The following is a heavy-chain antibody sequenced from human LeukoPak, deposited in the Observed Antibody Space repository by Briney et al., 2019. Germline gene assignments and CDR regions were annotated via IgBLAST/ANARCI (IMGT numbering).Heavy chain of an antibody. D-gene: IGHD6-19*01. CDR3: AGGHSGWFFDY. J-gene: IGHJ4*02. Sequence: SSETLSLTCAVYGGSFSGYYWSWIRQPPGKGLEWIGEINHSGSTNYNPSLKSRVTISVDTSKNQFSLRLSSVTAADTAVYYCAGGHSGWFFDYWGQGTLVTVSS. CDR2: INHSGST. CDR1: GGSFSGYY. V-gene: IGHV4-34*01.